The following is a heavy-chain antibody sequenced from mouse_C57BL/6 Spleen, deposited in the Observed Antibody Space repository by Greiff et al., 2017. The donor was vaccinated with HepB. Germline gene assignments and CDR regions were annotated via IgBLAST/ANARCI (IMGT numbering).Heavy chain of an antibody. CDR2: IYPRDGST. CDR1: GYTFTDHT. Sequence: QVQLQQSDAELVKPGASVKISCKVSGYTFTDHTIHWMKQRPEQGLEWIGYIYPRDGSTKYNEKFKGKATLTADKSSSTAYMQLNSLTSEDSAVYFCASPPNYGSRGGYAMDYWGQGTSVTVSS. V-gene: IGHV1-78*01. J-gene: IGHJ4*01. D-gene: IGHD1-1*01. CDR3: ASPPNYGSRGGYAMDY.